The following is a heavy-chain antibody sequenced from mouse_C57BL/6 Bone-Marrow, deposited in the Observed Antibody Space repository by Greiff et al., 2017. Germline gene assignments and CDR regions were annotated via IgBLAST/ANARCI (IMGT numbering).Heavy chain of an antibody. J-gene: IGHJ3*01. D-gene: IGHD1-1*01. CDR1: GYTFTSYW. V-gene: IGHV1-5*01. CDR3: TRAFYYYGSSPWFAY. CDR2: IYPGNSDT. Sequence: EVQLQQSGTVLARPGASVKMSCKTSGYTFTSYWMHWVKQRPGPGLEWIGAIYPGNSDTSYNQKFKGKATLTAVTSARTAYMDLSSLTNEDSAVYYCTRAFYYYGSSPWFAYWGQGTLVTVSA.